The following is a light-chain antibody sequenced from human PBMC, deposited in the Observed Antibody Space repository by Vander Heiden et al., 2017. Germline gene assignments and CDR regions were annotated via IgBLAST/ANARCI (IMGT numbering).Light chain of an antibody. CDR3: QVWDSSSDHRWV. CDR2: DDS. V-gene: IGLV3-21*03. Sequence: SYVLTQPPSLSVAPPKTARFTCGGNNIGSKNVQWYQQKPGQAPVLVVSDDSGRPSGIPERFSVSKSGNTATLTISGVEAGDEADYFCQVWDSSSDHRWVFGGGTKLTVL. CDR1: NIGSKN. J-gene: IGLJ3*02.